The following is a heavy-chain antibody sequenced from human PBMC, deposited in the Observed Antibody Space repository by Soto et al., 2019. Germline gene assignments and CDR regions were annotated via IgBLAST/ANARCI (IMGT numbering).Heavy chain of an antibody. CDR3: AHSRHYYDRLGGIDP. D-gene: IGHD3-22*01. CDR2: IYWDDDK. CDR1: GFSLSTSGVG. V-gene: IGHV2-5*02. J-gene: IGHJ5*02. Sequence: QITLKESGPTLVKPTQTLTLTCTLYGFSLSTSGVGVGWIRQPPGKALEWLALIYWDDDKRYSPSLKSRLTINKDTSKNQVVLTMTNMDPVDTATYYCAHSRHYYDRLGGIDPWGQGTMVTVSS.